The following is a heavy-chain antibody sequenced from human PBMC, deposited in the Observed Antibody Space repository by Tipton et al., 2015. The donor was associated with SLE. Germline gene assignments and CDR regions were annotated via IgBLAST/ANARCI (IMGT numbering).Heavy chain of an antibody. CDR2: IYSSGDR. Sequence: TLSLTCTVSGGSISFDYWRWIRQSAGRGLEWSGRIYSSGDRDYNPSLRSRVTMSIDASQNRVSLRLKSVSAADTAVYYCARGSDGEYVRYFDVWGPGTLVTVSS. D-gene: IGHD4-17*01. J-gene: IGHJ2*01. CDR3: ARGSDGEYVRYFDV. CDR1: GGSISFDY. V-gene: IGHV4-4*07.